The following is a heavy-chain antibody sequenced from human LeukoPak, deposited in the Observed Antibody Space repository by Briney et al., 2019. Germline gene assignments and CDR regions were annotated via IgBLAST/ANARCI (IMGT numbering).Heavy chain of an antibody. Sequence: GGSLRLSCAAASGFTFTDYIRWIRQAPGKGLEWVSYFRNSDFPVYYADSVKGRFTISRDNAKDSLYLQMNSLRAEDTAVYFCASWDGPSAGLDVWGQGTTVTVSS. CDR2: FRNSDFPV. V-gene: IGHV3-11*01. J-gene: IGHJ6*02. CDR1: GFTFTDY. D-gene: IGHD1-26*01. CDR3: ASWDGPSAGLDV.